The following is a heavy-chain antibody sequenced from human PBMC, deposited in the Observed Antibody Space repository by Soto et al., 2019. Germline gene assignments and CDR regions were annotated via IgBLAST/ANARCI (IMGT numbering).Heavy chain of an antibody. J-gene: IGHJ4*02. D-gene: IGHD6-19*01. Sequence: EVQLLESGGGLVQPGGSLRLSCAASGFTFSSYTMSWVRQAPGKGLEWVSAISGSGGSTYYADSVKGRFTISRDNSKNTMSLQTKSLRAEDTVVYYCAKTLSSGWYRGGFDYWCQGTLVTVSS. CDR1: GFTFSSYT. CDR2: ISGSGGST. V-gene: IGHV3-23*01. CDR3: AKTLSSGWYRGGFDY.